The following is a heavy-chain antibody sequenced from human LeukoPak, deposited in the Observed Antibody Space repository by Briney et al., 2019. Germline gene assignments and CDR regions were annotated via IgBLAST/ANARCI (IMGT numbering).Heavy chain of an antibody. V-gene: IGHV1-69*05. CDR3: ARGAQSGYDYGAFDY. Sequence: ASVKVSCKASGGTFSSYAISWVRQAPGQGLEWMGGIIPIFGTANYAQKFQGRVTITTDESTSTAYMELSSLRSEDTAVYYCARGAQSGYDYGAFDYWGQGTLVTVSS. CDR2: IIPIFGTA. D-gene: IGHD5-12*01. J-gene: IGHJ4*02. CDR1: GGTFSSYA.